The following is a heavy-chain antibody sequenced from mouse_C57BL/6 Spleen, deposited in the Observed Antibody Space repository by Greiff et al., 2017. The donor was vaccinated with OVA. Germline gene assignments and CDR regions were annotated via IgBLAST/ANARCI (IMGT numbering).Heavy chain of an antibody. CDR2: IHPNSGST. Sequence: VQLQQPGAELVKPGASVKLSCKASGYTFTSYWMHWVKQRPGQGLEWIGMIHPNSGSTNYNEKIKSKATLTVDKSSSTAYMQLSSLTSEDSAVYYCARSDYADYWGQGTTLTVSS. CDR3: ARSDYADY. J-gene: IGHJ2*01. D-gene: IGHD1-1*01. V-gene: IGHV1-64*01. CDR1: GYTFTSYW.